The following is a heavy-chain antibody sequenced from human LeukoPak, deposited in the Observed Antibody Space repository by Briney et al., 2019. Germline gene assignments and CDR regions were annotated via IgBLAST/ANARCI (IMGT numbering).Heavy chain of an antibody. J-gene: IGHJ4*02. Sequence: GGSLRLSCAASGFTFSSYWMSWVRQAPGWGLEWVANKKQDGSEKYYVDSVKGRFTISRDNAKNSLYLQMNSLRAEDTAVYYCARDRSYYDSSGYYSYWGQGTLVTVSS. CDR2: KKQDGSEK. CDR1: GFTFSSYW. D-gene: IGHD3-22*01. CDR3: ARDRSYYDSSGYYSY. V-gene: IGHV3-7*01.